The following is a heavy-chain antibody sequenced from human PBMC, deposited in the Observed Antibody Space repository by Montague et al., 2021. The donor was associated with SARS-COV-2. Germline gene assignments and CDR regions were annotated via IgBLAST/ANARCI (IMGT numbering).Heavy chain of an antibody. V-gene: IGHV4-59*01. J-gene: IGHJ4*02. CDR2: IYYSGST. Sequence: SETLSLTCTVSGGSISSYYWSWIRQPPGKGLEWIGYIYYSGSTNYNPSLKSRVTISVDTSKNQFSLKLSSVTAADTAVYYCVRDTEGYISSWYHDYWGQGTLVTVSS. CDR3: VRDTEGYISSWYHDY. D-gene: IGHD6-13*01. CDR1: GGSISSYY.